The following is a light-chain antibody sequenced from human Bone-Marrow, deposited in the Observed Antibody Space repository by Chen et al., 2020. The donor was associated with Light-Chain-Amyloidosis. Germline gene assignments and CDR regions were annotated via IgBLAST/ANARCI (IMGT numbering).Light chain of an antibody. CDR2: RDT. Sequence: SYELPQPPSVSVSPGQTARLTCSGDDLPTKYAYWYQQKPGQAPVLVIHRDTERPSGISERFSGSSSGTTATLTISGVQAEDEADYHCQSADSSGTYEVIFGGVTKLTVL. CDR1: DLPTKY. V-gene: IGLV3-25*03. J-gene: IGLJ2*01. CDR3: QSADSSGTYEVI.